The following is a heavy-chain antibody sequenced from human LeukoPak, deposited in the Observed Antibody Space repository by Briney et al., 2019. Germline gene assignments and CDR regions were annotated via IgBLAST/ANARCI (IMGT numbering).Heavy chain of an antibody. Sequence: SETLSLTCTVSGGSISSYYWSWIRQPPGKGLEWIGYIYYSGSTNYNPSLKSRVTISVDTSKNQFSLKLSSVTAADTAVYYCARGFYGSGSYSPPYYYMDVWGKGTTVTISS. CDR1: GGSISSYY. D-gene: IGHD3-10*01. J-gene: IGHJ6*03. V-gene: IGHV4-59*01. CDR2: IYYSGST. CDR3: ARGFYGSGSYSPPYYYMDV.